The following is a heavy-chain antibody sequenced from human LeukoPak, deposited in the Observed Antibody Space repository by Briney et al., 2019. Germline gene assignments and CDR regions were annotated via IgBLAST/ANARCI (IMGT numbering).Heavy chain of an antibody. CDR2: IRQDGAEE. V-gene: IGHV3-7*01. CDR1: GFTFSSYG. CDR3: ASHSVAVLPIATFDY. Sequence: PGGSLRLSCAASGFTFSSYGMTWVRQAPGKGLEWVANIRQDGAEEYYVDSVKGRFTISRDNAKNSLYLQVNSLSAEDTALYYCASHSVAVLPIATFDYWGQGTLVTVSS. D-gene: IGHD2-2*01. J-gene: IGHJ4*02.